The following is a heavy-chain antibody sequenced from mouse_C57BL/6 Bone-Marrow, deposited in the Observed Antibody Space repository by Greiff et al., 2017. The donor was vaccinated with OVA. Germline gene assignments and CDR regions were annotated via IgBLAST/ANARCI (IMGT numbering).Heavy chain of an antibody. J-gene: IGHJ3*01. V-gene: IGHV1-64*01. CDR3: ARGGAQATKAWFAY. CDR2: IHPNSGST. CDR1: GYTFTSYW. D-gene: IGHD3-2*02. Sequence: QVQLQQPGAELVKPGASVKLSCKASGYTFTSYWMHWVKQRPGQGLEWIGMIHPNSGSTNYNEKFKSKATLTVDKSSSTAYMQLSSLTSEDSAVDYGARGGAQATKAWFAYWGQGTLVTVSA.